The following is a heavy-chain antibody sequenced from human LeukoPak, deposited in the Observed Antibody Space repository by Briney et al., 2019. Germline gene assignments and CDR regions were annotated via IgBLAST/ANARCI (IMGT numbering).Heavy chain of an antibody. Sequence: ASVKVSCKASGYIFIGYYMNWVRQAPGQGLEWMGLINPNTGDTKYAQQFQGRVTMTRDTSITTAYMELSRLRPDDTAVYYCAKGRPEMAESHFDYWGQGTLVTV. D-gene: IGHD5-24*01. CDR3: AKGRPEMAESHFDY. J-gene: IGHJ4*02. CDR1: GYIFIGYY. V-gene: IGHV1-2*02. CDR2: INPNTGDT.